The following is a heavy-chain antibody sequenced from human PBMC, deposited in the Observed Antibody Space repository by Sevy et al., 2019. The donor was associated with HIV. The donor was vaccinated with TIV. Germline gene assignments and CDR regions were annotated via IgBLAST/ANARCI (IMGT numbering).Heavy chain of an antibody. CDR3: ASARDYYEDNSGYLDY. V-gene: IGHV1-24*01. CDR1: GSTLTKLS. D-gene: IGHD3-22*01. Sequence: ASVKVSCKVSGSTLTKLSMHWVRQAPGKGLEWMGRFDPEDGETIYAQKFQGRVTMTEDTSTDTAYMEVRSLRSADTAVYFCASARDYYEDNSGYLDYWGQGTLVTVSS. J-gene: IGHJ4*02. CDR2: FDPEDGET.